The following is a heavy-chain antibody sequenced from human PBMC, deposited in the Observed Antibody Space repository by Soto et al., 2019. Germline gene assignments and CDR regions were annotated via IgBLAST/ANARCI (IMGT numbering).Heavy chain of an antibody. CDR3: ARSYCSDAVSCNWFDP. V-gene: IGHV4-59*02. D-gene: IGHD2-15*01. CDR2: INYSGNT. CDR1: GDSAGTYY. J-gene: IGHJ5*02. Sequence: TSETLSLTCPVSGDSAGTYYWSWIRQPPGKGLEWIGYINYSGNTYYNSSLKSRVTISVDTSKNHFSLKLSSVTAADTAISYCARSYCSDAVSCNWFDPWGQGTLVTVSS.